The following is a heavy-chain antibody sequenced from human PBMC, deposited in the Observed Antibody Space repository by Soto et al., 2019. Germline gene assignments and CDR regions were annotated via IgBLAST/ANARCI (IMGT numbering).Heavy chain of an antibody. Sequence: EVQLLESGGGLVQPGGSLRLSCAASGFTFSSYGMTGVGQAPGKGLEWVSFSSATGAGTYYADSVKGRFTISRDNSKNTLYLQMTSLRADDTAVYYCAKDRRAGGNYGFYSDFWGQGALVIVSS. CDR2: SSATGAGT. V-gene: IGHV3-23*01. D-gene: IGHD1-7*01. CDR1: GFTFSSYG. CDR3: AKDRRAGGNYGFYSDF. J-gene: IGHJ4*02.